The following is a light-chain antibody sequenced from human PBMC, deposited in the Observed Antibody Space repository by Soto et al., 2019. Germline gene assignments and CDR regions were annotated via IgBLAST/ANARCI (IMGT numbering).Light chain of an antibody. V-gene: IGLV2-14*01. CDR1: SSDIGVYNY. CDR2: EVN. J-gene: IGLJ1*01. Sequence: QSVLAQPASVSGSPGQSTTFSCTGTSSDIGVYNYVSWYQQHPGKAPKLMIYEVNNRPSGVSNRFSGSKSGNTASLTISGLQAEDEADYYCSSYTTSNTYVFGTGTKVTVL. CDR3: SSYTTSNTYV.